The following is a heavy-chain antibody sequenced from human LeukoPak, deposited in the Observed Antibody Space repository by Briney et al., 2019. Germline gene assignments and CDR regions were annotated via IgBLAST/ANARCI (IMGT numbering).Heavy chain of an antibody. CDR1: GGSISSSSYY. CDR2: IYYSGST. J-gene: IGHJ6*02. V-gene: IGHV4-39*02. CDR3: ARDRYYDSSGYYLFYYGMDV. D-gene: IGHD3-22*01. Sequence: SETLSLTCTVSGGSISSSSYYWGWVRQPPGKGLEWIGSIYYSGSTYYSPSLKSRVTISVDTSKNQFSLKLSSVTAADTAVYYCARDRYYDSSGYYLFYYGMDVWGQGTTVTVSS.